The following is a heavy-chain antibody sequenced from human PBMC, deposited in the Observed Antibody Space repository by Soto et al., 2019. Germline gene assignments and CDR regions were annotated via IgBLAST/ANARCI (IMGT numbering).Heavy chain of an antibody. J-gene: IGHJ6*02. CDR2: VSPYNGDT. CDR3: AREVGHMDV. Sequence: ASVQCSWTAFGGTFSSYAVDWVRQAPGQGLEWMGWVSPYNGDTTYAQKVQGRVTMTTDTSTRTAYLELRSLRSDDTAVYYCAREVGHMDVWGQGTTVTVSS. CDR1: GGTFSSYA. V-gene: IGHV1-18*01.